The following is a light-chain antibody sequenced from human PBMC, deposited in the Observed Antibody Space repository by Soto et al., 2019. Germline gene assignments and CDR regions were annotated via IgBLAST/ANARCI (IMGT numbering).Light chain of an antibody. CDR2: DVS. Sequence: QSALTQPASVSGSPGQSITISCTGTSSDFGGYNYVSWYQQHPGKAPKLMIYDVSNRPSGVSNRFSGSKSGNTASLTISGLQAEDEADYYCSSYTSSSTWVFGGRTKVTVL. V-gene: IGLV2-14*01. CDR3: SSYTSSSTWV. CDR1: SSDFGGYNY. J-gene: IGLJ3*02.